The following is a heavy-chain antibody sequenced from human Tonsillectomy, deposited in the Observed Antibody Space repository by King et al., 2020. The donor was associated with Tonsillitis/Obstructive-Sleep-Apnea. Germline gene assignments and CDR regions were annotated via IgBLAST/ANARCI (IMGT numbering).Heavy chain of an antibody. J-gene: IGHJ4*02. D-gene: IGHD5-12*01. CDR3: AKGGGYDSFPDFDY. CDR2: ISASGGST. V-gene: IGHV3-23*04. CDR1: GFTFSNYA. Sequence: QLVQSGGGLVQPGGSLRLSCAASGFTFSNYALTWVRQAPGKGLEWVSAISASGGSTYYADSVKGRFTISRDNSKNTLYLQVNSLRAEDTAVYYCAKGGGYDSFPDFDYWGQGTLVTVSS.